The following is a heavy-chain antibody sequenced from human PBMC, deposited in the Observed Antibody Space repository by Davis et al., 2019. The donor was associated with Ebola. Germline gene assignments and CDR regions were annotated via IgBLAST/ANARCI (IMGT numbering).Heavy chain of an antibody. CDR1: GGSISSYY. D-gene: IGHD1-26*01. CDR3: ARGVGGASGWFDP. J-gene: IGHJ5*02. CDR2: INHSGST. Sequence: SETLSLTCIVSGGSISSYYWGWIRQPPGKGLEWIGAINHSGSTNYNPSLKSRVTISVDTSKIQFSLKLSSVTAADTAVYYCARGVGGASGWFDPRGQGTLVTVSS. V-gene: IGHV4-34*01.